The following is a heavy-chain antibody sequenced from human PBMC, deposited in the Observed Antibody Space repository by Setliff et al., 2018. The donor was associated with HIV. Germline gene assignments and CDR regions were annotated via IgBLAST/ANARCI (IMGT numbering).Heavy chain of an antibody. Sequence: PGGSLRLSCAASGVTVSKNYMSWVRQAPGKGLEWMANIKEDGSEKYYVDSVKGRFTISRDNTKNSLYLQLNSLRAEDTAVYYCARDAAAPAAIEGAFDIWGQGTMVTVSS. CDR2: IKEDGSEK. D-gene: IGHD2-2*02. CDR3: ARDAAAPAAIEGAFDI. V-gene: IGHV3-7*01. J-gene: IGHJ3*02. CDR1: GVTVSKNY.